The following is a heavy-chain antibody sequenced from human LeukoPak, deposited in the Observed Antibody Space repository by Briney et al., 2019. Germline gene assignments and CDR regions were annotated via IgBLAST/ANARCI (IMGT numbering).Heavy chain of an antibody. J-gene: IGHJ5*02. V-gene: IGHV1-2*02. D-gene: IGHD3-9*01. CDR1: GYTFTGYY. Sequence: ASVKVSCKASGYTFTGYYMHWVRQAPGQGLEWMGWINPNSGGTNYAQKFQGRVTMTRDTSISTAYMELSRLRSDDTAVYYCARGFIDISTGYYRHNWFDPWGQGTLVTVSS. CDR3: ARGFIDISTGYYRHNWFDP. CDR2: INPNSGGT.